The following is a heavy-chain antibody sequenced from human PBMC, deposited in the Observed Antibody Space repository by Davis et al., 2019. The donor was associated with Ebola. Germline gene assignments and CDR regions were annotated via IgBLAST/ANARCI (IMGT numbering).Heavy chain of an antibody. CDR2: IRSKANSYAT. CDR1: GFTFSGSA. Sequence: GESLKISCAASGFTFSGSAMHWVRQASGKGLEWVGRIRSKANSYATAYAASVKGRFTISRDDSKNTAYLQMNSLKTEDTAVYYCSGTGGGTDYWGQGTLATVSS. D-gene: IGHD2-8*02. J-gene: IGHJ4*02. V-gene: IGHV3-73*01. CDR3: SGTGGGTDY.